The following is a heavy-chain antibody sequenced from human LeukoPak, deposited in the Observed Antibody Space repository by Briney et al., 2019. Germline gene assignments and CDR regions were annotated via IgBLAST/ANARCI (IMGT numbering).Heavy chain of an antibody. CDR3: AREMDYYYYDMDV. J-gene: IGHJ6*02. V-gene: IGHV3-21*01. Sequence: PGGSLRLSCAASGFTFSSYAMSWVRQAPGKGLEWVSSISSSTSYIYYADSVKGRFTISRDSAKNSLYLQMNSLRAEDSAVYYCAREMDYYYYDMDVWGQGTTVTVSS. CDR2: ISSSTSYI. D-gene: IGHD2-8*01. CDR1: GFTFSSYA.